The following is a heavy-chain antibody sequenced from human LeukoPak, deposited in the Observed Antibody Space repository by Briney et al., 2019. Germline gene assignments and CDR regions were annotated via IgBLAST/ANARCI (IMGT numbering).Heavy chain of an antibody. CDR1: GFTFSSYS. V-gene: IGHV3-21*01. CDR2: ISSSSGDI. Sequence: GGSLRLSCAASGFTFSSYSMNWVRQAPGKGLEWGSSISSSSGDIYYADSVKGRFTISRDSAKNSLYLQMNSLRAEDTAVYYCARDMTGVAAHYWGQGTLVTVSS. CDR3: ARDMTGVAAHY. J-gene: IGHJ4*02. D-gene: IGHD2-15*01.